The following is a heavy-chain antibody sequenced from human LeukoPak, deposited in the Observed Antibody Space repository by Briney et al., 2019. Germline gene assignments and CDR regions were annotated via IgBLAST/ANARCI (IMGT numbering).Heavy chain of an antibody. Sequence: GESLKISCKGSGYSFTSYWIGWVRQMPGKGLEWMGIIYPGDSDTRYSPSFQGQVTISADRSISTAYLQWSSLKASDTAMYYCVRQRQSESRDYWGQGTLVTVSS. D-gene: IGHD6-19*01. J-gene: IGHJ4*02. CDR3: VRQRQSESRDY. CDR2: IYPGDSDT. V-gene: IGHV5-51*01. CDR1: GYSFTSYW.